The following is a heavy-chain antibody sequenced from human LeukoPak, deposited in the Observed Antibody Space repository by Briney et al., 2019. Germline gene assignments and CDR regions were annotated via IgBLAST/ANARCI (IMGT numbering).Heavy chain of an antibody. CDR3: ARDRGYCSGGTCYPVYFDY. Sequence: GGSLRLSCAASGFTFSSYSMKWVRQAPGKGVEWVSSLTNSVNYMYYADSVKGRFTISRDNAKNSLYLQMDSLRAEDTALYYCARDRGYCSGGTCYPVYFDYWGQGTLVTVSS. D-gene: IGHD2-15*01. V-gene: IGHV3-21*01. CDR1: GFTFSSYS. J-gene: IGHJ4*02. CDR2: LTNSVNYM.